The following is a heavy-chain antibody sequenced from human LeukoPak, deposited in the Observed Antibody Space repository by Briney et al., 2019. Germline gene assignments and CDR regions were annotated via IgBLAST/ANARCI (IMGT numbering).Heavy chain of an antibody. CDR1: GLTFSNAW. CDR2: INSKTDGGTT. Sequence: GGSLRLSCAASGLTFSNAWMSWVRQAPGKGLEWGGRINSKTDGGTTDYAATVKGSFTISSDDSKNTLYLQMNSLKTEDTAVYYGTTEMQWLVGINYYYYYMDVWGKGTMVTVSS. J-gene: IGHJ6*03. V-gene: IGHV3-15*01. D-gene: IGHD6-19*01. CDR3: TTEMQWLVGINYYYYYMDV.